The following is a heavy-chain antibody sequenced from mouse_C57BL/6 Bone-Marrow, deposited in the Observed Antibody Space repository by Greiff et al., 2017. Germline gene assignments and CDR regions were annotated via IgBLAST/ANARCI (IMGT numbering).Heavy chain of an antibody. CDR3: ARPIYDGYYVGWYVDV. V-gene: IGHV14-2*01. J-gene: IGHJ1*03. CDR1: GFNIKDYY. CDR2: IDPEDGET. D-gene: IGHD2-3*01. Sequence: EVMLVESGAELVKPGASVKLSCTASGFNIKDYYMHWVKQRPEQGLEWIGRIDPEDGETKYAPKFQGKATITADTSSNTAYLQLSSLTSEDTAVYYCARPIYDGYYVGWYVDVWGTGTTVTVSA.